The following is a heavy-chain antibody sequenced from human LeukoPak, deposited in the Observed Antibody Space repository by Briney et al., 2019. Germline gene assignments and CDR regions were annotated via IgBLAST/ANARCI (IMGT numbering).Heavy chain of an antibody. CDR3: ARDHWNSHYYYYYYMDV. J-gene: IGHJ6*03. CDR2: IYYSGST. CDR1: GGSIRSYY. D-gene: IGHD1-7*01. V-gene: IGHV4-59*01. Sequence: SETLSLTCTVSGGSIRSYYWSWIRQPPGKGLEWIGYIYYSGSTNYNPSLKSRVTISVDTSKNQFSLKLSSVTAADPAVYYCARDHWNSHYYYYYYMDVWGKGTTVTVSS.